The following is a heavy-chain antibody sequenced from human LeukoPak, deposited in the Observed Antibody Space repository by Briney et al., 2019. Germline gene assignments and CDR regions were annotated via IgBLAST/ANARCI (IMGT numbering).Heavy chain of an antibody. CDR1: GYTFTSYG. CDR3: ARRRVVGATLDY. V-gene: IGHV1-18*01. J-gene: IGHJ4*02. Sequence: ASVKVSCKASGYTFTSYGISWVRQAPGQGLEWMGWISAYNGNTNYAQKLKGRVTMTTDTSTSTAYMELRRLRSDDTAVYYCARRRVVGATLDYWGQGTLVTVSS. CDR2: ISAYNGNT. D-gene: IGHD1-26*01.